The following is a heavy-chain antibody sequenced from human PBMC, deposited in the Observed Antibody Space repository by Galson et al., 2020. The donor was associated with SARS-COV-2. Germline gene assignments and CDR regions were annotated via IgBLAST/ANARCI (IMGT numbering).Heavy chain of an antibody. J-gene: IGHJ4*02. CDR1: GFTFSDYY. D-gene: IGHD3-22*01. V-gene: IGHV3-11*06. CDR2: ISTYRTYT. Sequence: TGGSLRLSCAASGFTFSDYYMSWIRQTPGKGPEWVSYISTYRTYTNYADSVKGRFTISRDNAKNILYLQMNSLRAEDTAVYYCSRFPGTTRIPLGDYDGSSGYYSDGDYWGQGTLVTVSS. CDR3: SRFPGTTRIPLGDYDGSSGYYSDGDY.